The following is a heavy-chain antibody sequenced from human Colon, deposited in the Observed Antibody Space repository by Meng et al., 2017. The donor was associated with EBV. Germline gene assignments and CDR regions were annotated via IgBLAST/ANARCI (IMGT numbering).Heavy chain of an antibody. V-gene: IGHV4-39*01. CDR1: VGSISSSHYY. CDR2: IYHSGST. D-gene: IGHD3-10*01. Sequence: LQLTAAGQGLLKPSETLPLTCTGSVGSISSSHYYWGWVRQPPGKGLQWIGTIYHSGSTSYNPSLQSRVTMFVDTSKNQFSLMLTSVTATDTAVYYCARRRGGSGRDCWGQGTLVTVSS. J-gene: IGHJ4*02. CDR3: ARRRGGSGRDC.